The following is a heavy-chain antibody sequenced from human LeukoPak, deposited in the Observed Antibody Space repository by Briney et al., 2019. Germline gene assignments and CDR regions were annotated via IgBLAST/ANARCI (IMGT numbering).Heavy chain of an antibody. CDR2: INPNSGGT. J-gene: IGHJ4*02. CDR3: ARDLIKRSGWYLGY. Sequence: GASVKVSCKASGYTFTGYYMHWVRQAPGQGLEWMGWINPNSGGTNYAQKFQGRVTMTRDTSISTAYMELSRLRSDDTAVYHCARDLIKRSGWYLGYWGQGTLVTVSS. V-gene: IGHV1-2*02. D-gene: IGHD6-19*01. CDR1: GYTFTGYY.